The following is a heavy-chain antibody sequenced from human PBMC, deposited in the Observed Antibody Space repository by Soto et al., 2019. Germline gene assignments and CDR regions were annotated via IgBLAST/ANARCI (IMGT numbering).Heavy chain of an antibody. D-gene: IGHD3-3*01. Sequence: EVQLLESGGCLVQPGGSLRLSCAASGFTFSSYAMSWVRQAPGKGLEWVSVVSGSAGSTYYADSVRGRFTISRDNSKNTLYLQMNSLRAEDTAVYYCAKDASSGITSFDLWGRGTLVTVSS. CDR3: AKDASSGITSFDL. CDR2: VSGSAGST. V-gene: IGHV3-23*01. CDR1: GFTFSSYA. J-gene: IGHJ2*01.